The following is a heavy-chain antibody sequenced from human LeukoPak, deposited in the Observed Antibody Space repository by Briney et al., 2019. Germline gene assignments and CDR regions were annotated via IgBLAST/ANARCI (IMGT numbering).Heavy chain of an antibody. D-gene: IGHD3-22*01. J-gene: IGHJ1*01. CDR3: AKEAPGYYDSSGYSPEYFQH. CDR1: GYTFTCYY. V-gene: IGHV1-2*04. CDR2: INPNSGGT. Sequence: ASVKVSCKASGYTFTCYYMHWVRQAPGQGLEWMGWINPNSGGTNYAQKFQGWVTMTRDTSISTAYMELSRLRSDDTAVYYCAKEAPGYYDSSGYSPEYFQHWGQGTLVTVSS.